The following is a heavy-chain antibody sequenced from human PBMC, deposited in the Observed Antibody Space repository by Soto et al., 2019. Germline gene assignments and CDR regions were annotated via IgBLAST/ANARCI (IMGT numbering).Heavy chain of an antibody. CDR2: ISGSGGST. CDR1: GFTFSSYA. J-gene: IGHJ4*02. D-gene: IGHD3-3*01. CDR3: AKDFRGIKYYDFWSGYDL. V-gene: IGHV3-23*01. Sequence: PGGSLRLSCAASGFTFSSYAMSWVRQAPGKGLEWVSAISGSGGSTYYADSVKGRFTISRDNSKNTLYLQMNSLRAEDTAVYYCAKDFRGIKYYDFWSGYDLWGQGTLVTVSS.